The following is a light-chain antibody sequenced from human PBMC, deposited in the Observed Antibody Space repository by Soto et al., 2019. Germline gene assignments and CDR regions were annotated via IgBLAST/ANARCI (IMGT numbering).Light chain of an antibody. CDR2: GTS. J-gene: IGKJ1*01. V-gene: IGKV3-20*01. CDR1: QTVGTNF. CDR3: QHDSRTLPWT. Sequence: EIVLTQSPGTLSLSPGETATLSCRASQTVGTNFLAWYQQKPGQAPRLLMFGTSNRATDIPDRFGGSGSGTDFTLTISRLEPEDVAVYYCQHDSRTLPWTFGQGTKVDIK.